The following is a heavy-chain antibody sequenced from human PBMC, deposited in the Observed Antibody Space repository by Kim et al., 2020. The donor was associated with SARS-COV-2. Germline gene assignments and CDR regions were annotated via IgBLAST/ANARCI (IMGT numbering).Heavy chain of an antibody. J-gene: IGHJ6*04. CDR3: ARGIYDESVSLSDYYNGRSV. V-gene: IGHV3-30-3*01. D-gene: IGHD3-3*01. Sequence: GGSLRLSCAASGLSFVESAMNWVRQAPGKGLEWVAVISYDGRNKEYAATVKGRFSISRDNSKSTVSLQMNSLRVEDTAVYYCARGIYDESVSLSDYYNGRSVWGSGNTATVSS. CDR1: GLSFVESA. CDR2: ISYDGRNK.